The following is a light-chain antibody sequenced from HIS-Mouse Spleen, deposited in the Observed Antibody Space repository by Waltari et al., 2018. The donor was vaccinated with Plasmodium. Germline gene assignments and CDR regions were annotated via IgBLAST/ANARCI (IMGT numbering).Light chain of an antibody. CDR1: QGISSY. Sequence: DIQLTQSPSFLSVSVGDRVTTTCRASQGISSYLAWYQQKPGKAPTLLIYAASTLQSGVPSRFSGSGSGTEFTLTISSLQPEDFATYYCQQLNSYPYTFGQGTKLEIK. CDR3: QQLNSYPYT. CDR2: AAS. J-gene: IGKJ2*01. V-gene: IGKV1-9*01.